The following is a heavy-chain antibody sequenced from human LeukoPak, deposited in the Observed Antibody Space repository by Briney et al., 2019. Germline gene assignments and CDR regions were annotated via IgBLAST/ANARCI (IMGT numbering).Heavy chain of an antibody. Sequence: QPGGSLRLSCAASGFTFSSYWMSWVRQAPGKGLEWVANIKQDGSEKCYVDSVKGRFTISRDNAKNSLYLQMNSLRAEDTAVYYCARVYYDSSGYPDAFDIWGQGTMVTVSS. D-gene: IGHD3-22*01. V-gene: IGHV3-7*04. CDR3: ARVYYDSSGYPDAFDI. J-gene: IGHJ3*02. CDR2: IKQDGSEK. CDR1: GFTFSSYW.